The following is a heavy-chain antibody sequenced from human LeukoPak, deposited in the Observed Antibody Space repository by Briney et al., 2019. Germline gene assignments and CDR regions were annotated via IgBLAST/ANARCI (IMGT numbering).Heavy chain of an antibody. J-gene: IGHJ4*02. D-gene: IGHD3-16*01. Sequence: PGGSLRLSCAASGFTFSSYWMSWVRQAPGKGLEWVAIIKQDGSDKYYVDSVKGRFTISRDNAKNSLYLQMNSLRAEDTAVYYCARDWGIRNFDYWGQGTLVTVSS. CDR1: GFTFSSYW. CDR3: ARDWGIRNFDY. V-gene: IGHV3-7*01. CDR2: IKQDGSDK.